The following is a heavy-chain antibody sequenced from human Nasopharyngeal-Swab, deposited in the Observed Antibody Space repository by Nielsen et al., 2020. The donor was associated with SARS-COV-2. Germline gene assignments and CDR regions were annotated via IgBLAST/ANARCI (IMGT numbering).Heavy chain of an antibody. CDR3: ARDTKGSSGWPYYYYYMDV. V-gene: IGHV3-48*01. Sequence: VRQAPGKGLEWVSYISSSSSTIYYADSVKGRFTISRDNAKNSLYLQTNSLRAEDTAVYYCARDTKGSSGWPYYYYYMDVWGKGTTVTVSS. CDR2: ISSSSSTI. J-gene: IGHJ6*03. D-gene: IGHD6-19*01.